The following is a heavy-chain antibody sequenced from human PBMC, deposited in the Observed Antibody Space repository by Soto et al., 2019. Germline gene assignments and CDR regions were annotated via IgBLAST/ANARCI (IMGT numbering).Heavy chain of an antibody. D-gene: IGHD5-12*01. Sequence: PGGSLRLSCAVSGLTFSDYWMSWVRQAPGKGLEWVANINQDGSEEHYPDSVKGRFTISRDNAKNSLSLQMNGLRAEDTGVYYCARWQNWGQGTLVTVSS. CDR3: ARWQN. J-gene: IGHJ4*02. CDR2: INQDGSEE. V-gene: IGHV3-7*05. CDR1: GLTFSDYW.